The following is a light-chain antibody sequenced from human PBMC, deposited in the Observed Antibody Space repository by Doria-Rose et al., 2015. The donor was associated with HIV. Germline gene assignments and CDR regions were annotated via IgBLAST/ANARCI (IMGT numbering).Light chain of an antibody. J-gene: IGKJ5*01. V-gene: IGKV1-16*02. CDR2: AAS. CDR3: QQYKSYPIT. Sequence: WFQQKPGKAPKSLVYAASSLQSGVPSKFRGSGSETDFTLTITSLQPGDFATYYCQQYKSYPITFGQGTRLEI.